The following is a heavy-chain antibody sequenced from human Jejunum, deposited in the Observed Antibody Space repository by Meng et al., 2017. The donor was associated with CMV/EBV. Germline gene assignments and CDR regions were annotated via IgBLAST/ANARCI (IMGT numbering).Heavy chain of an antibody. J-gene: IGHJ5*02. CDR1: TVSGYA. Sequence: TVSGYAMNWVRQAPGNGLEWVSSISSSSSYIYYADSVRGRFTISRDNAKNSLYLLMTSLRVDDTAVYYCVRENAHSSGLSLYNWFDPWGQGTLVTVSS. V-gene: IGHV3-21*06. CDR2: ISSSSSYI. CDR3: VRENAHSSGLSLYNWFDP. D-gene: IGHD6-19*01.